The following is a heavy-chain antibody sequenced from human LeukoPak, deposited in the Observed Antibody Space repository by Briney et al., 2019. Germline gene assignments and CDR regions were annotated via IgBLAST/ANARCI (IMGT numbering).Heavy chain of an antibody. J-gene: IGHJ4*02. Sequence: ASVKVSCKASGYTFTSYYMHWVRQAPGQGLEWMGWINPNSGGTNYAQKFQGRVTMTRDTSISTAYMELSRLRSDDTAVYYCARAEKTVVVITTPLDYWGQGTLVTVSS. D-gene: IGHD3-22*01. V-gene: IGHV1-2*02. CDR2: INPNSGGT. CDR3: ARAEKTVVVITTPLDY. CDR1: GYTFTSYY.